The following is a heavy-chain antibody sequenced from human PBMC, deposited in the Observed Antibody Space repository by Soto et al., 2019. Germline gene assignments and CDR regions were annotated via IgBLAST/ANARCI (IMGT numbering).Heavy chain of an antibody. CDR1: GGYVSSESHY. D-gene: IGHD3-3*01. CDR2: ICYTGST. V-gene: IGHV4-61*01. CDR3: ARDQYDFRCGSSYYAMEV. Sequence: QVKLKASGPGLVKPSETLSLTCTVPGGYVSSESHYWSWIQPTQGKGLERIGYICYTGSTNYNPSLKGRVTMSVDTSRDQVSLRLRSVTRADTAVYYCARDQYDFRCGSSYYAMEVWGQGTKVTVSS. J-gene: IGHJ6*02.